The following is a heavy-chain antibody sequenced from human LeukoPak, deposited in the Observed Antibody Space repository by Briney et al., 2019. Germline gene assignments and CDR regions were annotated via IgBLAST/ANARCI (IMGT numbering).Heavy chain of an antibody. D-gene: IGHD1-26*01. V-gene: IGHV3-23*01. J-gene: IGHJ4*02. Sequence: PGGSLRLSCAASGFTFSSYGMSWVRQAPGKGLEWVSIISGPGGSKYYADSVRGRFTISRDNSKNSLYLQMNSLRDEDTAVYYCARGAGRGGYYFDYWGQGTLVSVSS. CDR3: ARGAGRGGYYFDY. CDR2: ISGPGGSK. CDR1: GFTFSSYG.